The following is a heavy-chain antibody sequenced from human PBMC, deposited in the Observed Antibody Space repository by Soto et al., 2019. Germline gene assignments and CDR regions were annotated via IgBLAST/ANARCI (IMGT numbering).Heavy chain of an antibody. CDR3: AHGIQQWPLWGGMDV. J-gene: IGHJ6*02. CDR2: IYWDDDK. Sequence: QITLKESGPTLVKPTQTLTLTCTFSGFSLSTSGVGVGWIRQPPGKALEWLALIYWDDDKRYSPSLKSRLTITEDTSNNQVVLTKTNMDPVDTATYYCAHGIQQWPLWGGMDVWGQGTTVTVSS. CDR1: GFSLSTSGVG. V-gene: IGHV2-5*02. D-gene: IGHD6-19*01.